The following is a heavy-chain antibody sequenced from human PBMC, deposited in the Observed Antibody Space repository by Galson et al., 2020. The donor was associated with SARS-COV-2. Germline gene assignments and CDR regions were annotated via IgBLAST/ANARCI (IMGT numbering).Heavy chain of an antibody. CDR1: GFSFSDYW. J-gene: IGHJ4*02. CDR3: ARHSSGDY. Sequence: GGSLRLSCAASGFSFSDYWMHWVRQAPGKGLVWVSRINNFGNSTHYADSVRGRFTVSRDNAKNMLYLQMNSLRAEDTAVYYCARHSSGDYWGQGTLVTVSS. D-gene: IGHD3-22*01. V-gene: IGHV3-74*01. CDR2: INNFGNST.